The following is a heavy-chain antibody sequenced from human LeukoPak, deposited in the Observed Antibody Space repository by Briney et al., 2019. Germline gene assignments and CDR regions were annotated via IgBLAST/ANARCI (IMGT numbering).Heavy chain of an antibody. CDR2: IYYSGTT. D-gene: IGHD6-13*01. Sequence: PSETLSLTCTVSGGSISSYYWSWIRQPPGKGLEWIGYIYYSGTTNYNPSLKSRVTISVDTSKNQFSLKLSSVIAAVTAVYYCARGVYIAAAQYGYWGQGTLVTVSS. J-gene: IGHJ4*02. CDR3: ARGVYIAAAQYGY. CDR1: GGSISSYY. V-gene: IGHV4-59*01.